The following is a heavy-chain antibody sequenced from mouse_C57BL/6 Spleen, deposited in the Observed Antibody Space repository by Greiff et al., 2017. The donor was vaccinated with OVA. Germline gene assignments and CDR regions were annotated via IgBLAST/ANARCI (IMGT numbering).Heavy chain of an antibody. CDR3: ARESSSYPYYYAMDY. CDR1: GYTFTDHT. Sequence: VKLQESDAELVKPGASVKISCKVSGYTFTDHTIHWMKQRPEQGLEWIGYIYPRDGSTKYNEKFKGKATLTADKSSSTAYMQLNSLTSEDSAVYFCARESSSYPYYYAMDYWGQGTSVTVSS. D-gene: IGHD1-1*01. CDR2: IYPRDGST. V-gene: IGHV1-78*01. J-gene: IGHJ4*01.